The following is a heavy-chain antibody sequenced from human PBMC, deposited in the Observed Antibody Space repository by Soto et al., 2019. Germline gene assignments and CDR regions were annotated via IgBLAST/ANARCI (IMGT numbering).Heavy chain of an antibody. V-gene: IGHV4-34*01. D-gene: IGHD6-13*01. CDR1: GGSFRGYY. CDR3: ARKGYSSSWFVSWFDP. Sequence: QVQLQQWGAGRLKPSETLSLTCAVYGGSFRGYYWSWIRQSPGKGLEWIGEIHHTGNTNYNPSLKSRLTISINTSKNQFSLKLSSVTATDTAVYYCARKGYSSSWFVSWFDPWGPGTLVTVSS. J-gene: IGHJ5*02. CDR2: IHHTGNT.